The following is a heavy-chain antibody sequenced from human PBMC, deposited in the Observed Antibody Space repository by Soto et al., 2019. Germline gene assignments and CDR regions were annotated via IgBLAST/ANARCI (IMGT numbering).Heavy chain of an antibody. D-gene: IGHD5-18*01. CDR2: ISYDGSNK. CDR3: ARSLGYGFDY. V-gene: IGHV3-30*03. Sequence: PGGSLRLSCAASGFSFSKYGMHWVRQAPGKGLESVAVISYDGSNKYNADSVKGRFTISRDNSKNTLYLQMNSLRAEDTAVYYCARSLGYGFDYWGQGTLVTVSS. J-gene: IGHJ4*02. CDR1: GFSFSKYG.